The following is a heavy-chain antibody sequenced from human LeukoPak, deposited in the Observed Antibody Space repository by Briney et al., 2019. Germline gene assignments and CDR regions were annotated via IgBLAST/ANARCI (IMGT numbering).Heavy chain of an antibody. D-gene: IGHD2-21*02. J-gene: IGHJ4*02. V-gene: IGHV3-7*01. Sequence: GGSLRLSCAASGFTFSSYWMSWVRQAPGKGLEWVANIKQDGSEKYYVDSVKGRFTISRDNAKNSLYLQMNSLRAEDTAVYYCARDRTHAYCGGDCYHYFDYWGQGTLVTVSS. CDR2: IKQDGSEK. CDR1: GFTFSSYW. CDR3: ARDRTHAYCGGDCYHYFDY.